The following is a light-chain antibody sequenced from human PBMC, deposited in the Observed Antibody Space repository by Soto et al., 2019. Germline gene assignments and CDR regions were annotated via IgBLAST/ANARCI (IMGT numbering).Light chain of an antibody. CDR2: DVN. CDR3: SSYTSSSTYV. J-gene: IGLJ1*01. V-gene: IGLV2-14*01. Sequence: SVLPQPASLSGSPGRSITISCTGTSSDVGSYNYVSWYQQRPGKAPKLMIYDVNNRPSGVSNRFSGSKSGNSASLTISGLQAEDEADYYCSSYTSSSTYVFGTGTKVTVL. CDR1: SSDVGSYNY.